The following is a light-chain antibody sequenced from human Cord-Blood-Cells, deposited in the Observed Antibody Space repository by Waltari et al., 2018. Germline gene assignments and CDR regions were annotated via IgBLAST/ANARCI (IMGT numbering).Light chain of an antibody. CDR2: GAS. V-gene: IGKV3D-15*01. J-gene: IGKJ2*02. CDR1: QSVSSN. CDR3: QQYNNWPPCT. Sequence: EIVMTQSPATLSVSPGETAPLSCRASQSVSSNLAWYQQKPGQAPRLLIYGASTRATGIPARFSGSGSGTEFTLTISSLQSEDFAVYYCQQYNNWPPCTFGQGTKLEIK.